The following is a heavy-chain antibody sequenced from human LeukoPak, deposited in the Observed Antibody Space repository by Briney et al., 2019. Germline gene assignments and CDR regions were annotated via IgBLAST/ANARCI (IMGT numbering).Heavy chain of an antibody. V-gene: IGHV3-30*18. CDR1: GFTFSNYG. D-gene: IGHD3-22*01. J-gene: IGHJ4*02. Sequence: GRSLRLSCAAYGFTFSNYGMHWVRQAPGKGLEWVAGISYDGSNKYYADSVKDRFTSSRDNSKNTLYLQMNSLRAEDTAVYYCAKESSPDYDSSGYYFDYWGQGTLVTVSS. CDR2: ISYDGSNK. CDR3: AKESSPDYDSSGYYFDY.